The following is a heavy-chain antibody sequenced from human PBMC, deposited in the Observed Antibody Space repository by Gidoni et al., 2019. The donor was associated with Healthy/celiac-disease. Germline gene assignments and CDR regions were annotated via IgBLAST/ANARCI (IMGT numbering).Heavy chain of an antibody. D-gene: IGHD5-12*01. CDR1: GFTFSSSA. Sequence: QMQLVQSGPELKKPGTSVKASCKASGFTFSSSAVQWVRQARGQRLAGRGWIVVGSGNANYARKFQERFTITRDMSTSTAYMELSRLRSEDTAVYYCAADYSGYDSGNWYFDLWGRGTLVTVSS. V-gene: IGHV1-58*01. J-gene: IGHJ2*01. CDR2: IVVGSGNA. CDR3: AADYSGYDSGNWYFDL.